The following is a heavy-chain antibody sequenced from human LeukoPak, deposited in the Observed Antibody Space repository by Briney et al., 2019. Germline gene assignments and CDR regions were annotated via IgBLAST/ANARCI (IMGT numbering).Heavy chain of an antibody. Sequence: GGSLRLSCAASGFTFSSYGMHWVRQAPGKGLEWVAVISYDGSNKYYADSVKGRFTISRDNSKNTLYLQMNSLRAEDTAVYYCAKEQVWFGGPINHHYGMDVWGQGTTVTVSS. CDR1: GFTFSSYG. CDR2: ISYDGSNK. D-gene: IGHD3-10*01. J-gene: IGHJ6*02. CDR3: AKEQVWFGGPINHHYGMDV. V-gene: IGHV3-30*18.